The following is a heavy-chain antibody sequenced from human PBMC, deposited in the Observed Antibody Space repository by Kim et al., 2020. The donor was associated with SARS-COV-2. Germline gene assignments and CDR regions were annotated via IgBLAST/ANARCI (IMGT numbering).Heavy chain of an antibody. CDR1: GFTFGDYA. Sequence: GGSLRLSCTASGFTFGDYAMSWFRQAPGKGLEWVGFIRSKAYGGTTEYAASVKGRFTISRDDSKSIAYLQMNSLKTEDTAVYYCTRDKPLGYCSSTSCPKWFDPWGQGTLVTVSS. V-gene: IGHV3-49*03. J-gene: IGHJ5*02. D-gene: IGHD2-2*01. CDR2: IRSKAYGGTT. CDR3: TRDKPLGYCSSTSCPKWFDP.